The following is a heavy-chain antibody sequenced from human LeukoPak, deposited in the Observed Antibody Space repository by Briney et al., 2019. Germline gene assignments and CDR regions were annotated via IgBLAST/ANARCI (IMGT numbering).Heavy chain of an antibody. D-gene: IGHD4-17*01. CDR3: ARGLATVTTYDY. V-gene: IGHV4-59*01. CDR2: IYYSGST. CDR1: GVSISSYY. J-gene: IGHJ4*02. Sequence: PSETLSLTCTVSGVSISSYYWTWIRQPPGKGLEWIGYIYYSGSTNYNPSLKSRVTISVDTSKNQFSLKMNSVTAADTVVYYCARGLATVTTYDYWGQGTPVTVSS.